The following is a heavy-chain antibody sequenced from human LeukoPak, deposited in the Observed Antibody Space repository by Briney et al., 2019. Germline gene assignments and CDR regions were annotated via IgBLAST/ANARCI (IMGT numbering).Heavy chain of an antibody. Sequence: ASVRVSCKVSGYTLTELSMHWVRQAPGKGLEWMGGFDPEDGETIYAQKFQGRVTMTEDTSTDTAYMELSSLRSEDTAVYYCATDQTGIRPNGGDYWGQGTLVTVSS. J-gene: IGHJ4*02. CDR2: FDPEDGET. D-gene: IGHD2-21*02. V-gene: IGHV1-24*01. CDR1: GYTLTELS. CDR3: ATDQTGIRPNGGDY.